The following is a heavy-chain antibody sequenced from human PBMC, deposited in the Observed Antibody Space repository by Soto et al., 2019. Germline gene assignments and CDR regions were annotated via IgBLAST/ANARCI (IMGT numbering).Heavy chain of an antibody. V-gene: IGHV4-59*08. Sequence: QVQLQESGPGLVKPSETLSLTCTVSGGSICSCYWSWIRQPPGKGLEWIGYIYYSGSTNYNPSLNSRVTTSVDTSKNQCSLKLSSVTAADTAVYYCARRYGYSFDYWGQGTLVTVSS. CDR3: ARRYGYSFDY. J-gene: IGHJ4*02. CDR2: IYYSGST. D-gene: IGHD1-1*01. CDR1: GGSICSCY.